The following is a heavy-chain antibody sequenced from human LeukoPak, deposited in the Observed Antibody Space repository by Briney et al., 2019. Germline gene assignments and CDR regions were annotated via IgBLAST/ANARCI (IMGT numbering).Heavy chain of an antibody. CDR1: GFTFSSYW. CDR3: ARRNLCCSSTSCFFDY. Sequence: GGSLRLSCAASGFTFSSYWMSWVRQAPGKGLECVANIKQDGSEKYYVDSVKGRFTISRDNAKNSLYLQMNSLRAEDTAVYYCARRNLCCSSTSCFFDYWGQGTLVTVSS. V-gene: IGHV3-7*01. D-gene: IGHD2-2*01. CDR2: IKQDGSEK. J-gene: IGHJ4*02.